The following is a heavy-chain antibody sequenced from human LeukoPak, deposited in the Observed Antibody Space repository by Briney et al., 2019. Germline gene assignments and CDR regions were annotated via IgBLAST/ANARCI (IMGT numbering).Heavy chain of an antibody. CDR3: ARTEVDYDFWIRFDP. CDR2: IIPIFGTA. Sequence: GASVKVSCKASGGTFSSYAISWVRQAPGQGREWMGGIIPIFGTANYAQKFQGRVTITADESTSTAYMELSSLRSEDTAVYYCARTEVDYDFWIRFDPWGQGTLVTVSS. D-gene: IGHD3-3*01. V-gene: IGHV1-69*13. CDR1: GGTFSSYA. J-gene: IGHJ5*02.